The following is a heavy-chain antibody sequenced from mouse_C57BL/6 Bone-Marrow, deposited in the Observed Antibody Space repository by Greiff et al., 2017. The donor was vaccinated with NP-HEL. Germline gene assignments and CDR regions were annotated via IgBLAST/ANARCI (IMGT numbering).Heavy chain of an antibody. J-gene: IGHJ2*01. Sequence: EVQLQQSGAELVRPGASVKLSCTASGFNIKDDYMHWVKQRPEQGLEWIGWIDPENGDTEYASKFQGKATITADTSSNTAYLQLSSLTAEDTAVYYCTTCDGYYSYYLDYWGQGTTLTVSS. D-gene: IGHD2-3*01. CDR2: IDPENGDT. CDR1: GFNIKDDY. CDR3: TTCDGYYSYYLDY. V-gene: IGHV14-4*01.